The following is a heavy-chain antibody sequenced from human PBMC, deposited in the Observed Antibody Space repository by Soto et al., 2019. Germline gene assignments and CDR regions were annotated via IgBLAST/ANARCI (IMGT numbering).Heavy chain of an antibody. D-gene: IGHD6-13*01. Sequence: PSETLSLTCAVYGGSFSGYYWSWIRQPPGKGLEWIGEINHSGSTNYNPSLKSRVTISVDTSKNQFSLKLSSVTAADTAVYYCARGTSIAAAGPYYFDYWGQGTLVTVSS. V-gene: IGHV4-34*01. CDR1: GGSFSGYY. CDR2: INHSGST. J-gene: IGHJ4*02. CDR3: ARGTSIAAAGPYYFDY.